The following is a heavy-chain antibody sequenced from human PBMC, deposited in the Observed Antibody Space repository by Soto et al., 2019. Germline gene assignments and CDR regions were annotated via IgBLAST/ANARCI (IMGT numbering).Heavy chain of an antibody. J-gene: IGHJ4*02. Sequence: QVQLQESGPGLVKPSGTLSLTCAVSGGSISSGNWWSWVRQPPGKGLEWIGEIYHSGSTNYNPSLTSRVTVSVDKAKTQFSLRLSSVTAADTAVYYCARVISPMAPSDSWGQGTLVTVSS. CDR3: ARVISPMAPSDS. CDR2: IYHSGST. CDR1: GGSISSGNW. D-gene: IGHD3-10*01. V-gene: IGHV4-4*02.